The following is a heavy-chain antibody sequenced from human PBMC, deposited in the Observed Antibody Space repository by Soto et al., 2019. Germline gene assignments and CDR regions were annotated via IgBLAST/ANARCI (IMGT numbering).Heavy chain of an antibody. J-gene: IGHJ6*03. CDR2: FYYSGST. CDR1: GGSISSSSYY. Sequence: SETLSLTCIVSGGSISSSSYYWGWIRQPPGKGLEWVGSFYYSGSTYYSPSLKSRVTISGDTSKNQISLRLSSVTAADTAVYYCARISVASRYMDVWGKGTTVTVSS. D-gene: IGHD5-12*01. V-gene: IGHV4-39*01. CDR3: ARISVASRYMDV.